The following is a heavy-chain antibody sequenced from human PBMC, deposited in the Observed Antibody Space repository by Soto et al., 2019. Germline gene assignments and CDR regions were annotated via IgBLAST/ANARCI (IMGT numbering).Heavy chain of an antibody. Sequence: ASVKVSCKASGYSFTDYYIHWVRQAPGQGLEWMGWINPNSGGTNYAQKFQGWVTMTRDTSISTAYMELSRLRSDDTAVYYCALTGTTSDFDYWGQGTLVTVSS. J-gene: IGHJ4*02. D-gene: IGHD1-20*01. CDR1: GYSFTDYY. CDR3: ALTGTTSDFDY. V-gene: IGHV1-2*04. CDR2: INPNSGGT.